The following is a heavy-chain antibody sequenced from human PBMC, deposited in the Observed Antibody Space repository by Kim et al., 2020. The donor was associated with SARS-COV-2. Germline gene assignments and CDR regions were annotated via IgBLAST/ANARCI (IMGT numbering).Heavy chain of an antibody. V-gene: IGHV3-74*01. CDR2: ST. CDR3: ARDFYGCCDS. Sequence: STSYADSVKGRFTISRDNAKNTLYLQMNSLRAEDTAVYYCARDFYGCCDSWGQGTLVTVSS. D-gene: IGHD4-17*01. J-gene: IGHJ4*02.